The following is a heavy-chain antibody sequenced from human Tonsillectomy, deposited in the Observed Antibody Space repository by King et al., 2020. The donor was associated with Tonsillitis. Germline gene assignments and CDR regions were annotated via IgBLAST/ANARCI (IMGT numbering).Heavy chain of an antibody. CDR2: ISGSAGRT. J-gene: IGHJ3*02. CDR3: AKVWIEEIVVPMDSFDS. D-gene: IGHD2-21*01. V-gene: IGHV3-23*04. CDR1: GFTFNRYA. Sequence: VQLVESGGGLVQPGGSLRLPCAASGFTFNRYAMTWVRQAPGRGLEWGSAISGSAGRTYYADSVKGRFAISRDNSNNTLDLQMNSLRAVDTVVYYCAKVWIEEIVVPMDSFDSWGQGSMVTVSS.